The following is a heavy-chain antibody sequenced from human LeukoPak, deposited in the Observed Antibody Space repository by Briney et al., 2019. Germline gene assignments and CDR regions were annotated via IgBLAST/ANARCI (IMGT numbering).Heavy chain of an antibody. J-gene: IGHJ4*02. Sequence: PGGSLRLSCAASGFTFSSYGMHWVRQAPGKGLEWVAVISYDGSSKYYADSVKGRFTISRDNSKNTLYLQMNSLRAEDTAVYYCAKTGLGRTAYYFDYWGQGTLVTVSS. CDR3: AKTGLGRTAYYFDY. CDR1: GFTFSSYG. CDR2: ISYDGSSK. V-gene: IGHV3-30*18.